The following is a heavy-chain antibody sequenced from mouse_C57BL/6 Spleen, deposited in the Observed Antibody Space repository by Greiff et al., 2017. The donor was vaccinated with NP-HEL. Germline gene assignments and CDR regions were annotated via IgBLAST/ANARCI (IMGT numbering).Heavy chain of an antibody. CDR1: GYTFTSYW. D-gene: IGHD1-1*01. CDR2: IDPSDSYT. V-gene: IGHV1-59*01. J-gene: IGHJ2*01. CDR3: ARGDYGSSPDY. Sequence: VQLQQPGAELVRPGTSVKLSCKASGYTFTSYWMHWVKQRPGQGLEWIGVIDPSDSYTNYNQKFKGKATLTVDTSSSTAYMQLSSLTSEDSAVYYCARGDYGSSPDYWGQGTTLTVSS.